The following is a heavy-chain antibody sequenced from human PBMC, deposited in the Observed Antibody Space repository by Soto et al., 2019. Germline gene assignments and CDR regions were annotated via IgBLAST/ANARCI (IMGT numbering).Heavy chain of an antibody. CDR2: IYYSGST. CDR3: ARQPDIVVVPAAPPIDY. D-gene: IGHD2-2*01. Sequence: SETLSLTCTVSGGSISSGGYYWSWIRQHPGKGLEWIGYIYYSGSTYYNPSLKSRVTISVDTSKNQFSLKLSSVTAADTAVYYCARQPDIVVVPAAPPIDYWGQGTLVTVSS. V-gene: IGHV4-31*03. J-gene: IGHJ4*02. CDR1: GGSISSGGYY.